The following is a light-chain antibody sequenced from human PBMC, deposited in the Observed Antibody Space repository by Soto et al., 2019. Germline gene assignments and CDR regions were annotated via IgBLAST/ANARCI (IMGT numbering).Light chain of an antibody. Sequence: MRHSLAALSFTPRERASLYCGASQSVVTNLAWYQQKPGQTPRLLIYATSTRATGIPARFSGSGSGTEFPPTISLLQAEEVVVYWCQDYTTRPITFGGGTKVDIK. V-gene: IGKV3-15*01. J-gene: IGKJ4*01. CDR2: ATS. CDR3: QDYTTRPIT. CDR1: QSVVTN.